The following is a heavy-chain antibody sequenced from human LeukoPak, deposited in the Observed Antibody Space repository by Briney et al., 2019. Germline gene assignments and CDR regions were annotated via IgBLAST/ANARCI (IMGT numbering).Heavy chain of an antibody. CDR3: ARGCRNSYGPLDY. CDR2: IKQDGSEK. Sequence: GGSLRLSCTASGFTFSSYWMSWVRQAPGKGLEWMGNIKQDGSEKDYVDSVKGRFTISGDNAKNSLYLQMNSLRAEDTAVYYCARGCRNSYGPLDYWGQGTLVTVSS. D-gene: IGHD5-18*01. J-gene: IGHJ4*02. CDR1: GFTFSSYW. V-gene: IGHV3-7*01.